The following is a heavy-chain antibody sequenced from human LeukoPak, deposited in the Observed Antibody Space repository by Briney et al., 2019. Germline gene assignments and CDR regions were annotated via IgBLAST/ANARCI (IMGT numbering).Heavy chain of an antibody. J-gene: IGHJ3*02. CDR1: GGSISSSSYY. CDR2: IYYSGST. V-gene: IGHV4-31*03. D-gene: IGHD2-15*01. CDR3: ARALAGPDIVEVVAAIGAIDI. Sequence: PSETLSLTCTVSGGSISSSSYYWGWIRQHPGKGLEWIGYIYYSGSTCYNPSLKSRLTISVDTSKNQFSLNLSSVTAADTAVYYCARALAGPDIVEVVAAIGAIDIWGQGTMVTVSS.